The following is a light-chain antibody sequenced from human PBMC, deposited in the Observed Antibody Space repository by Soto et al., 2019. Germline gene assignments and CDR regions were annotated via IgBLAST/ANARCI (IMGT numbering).Light chain of an antibody. V-gene: IGLV2-8*01. CDR1: SSDFGGHNY. Sequence: QSVLPQPPSASGSPGQSVTISCTGTSSDFGGHNYVSWYQQHPGKAPKLLIYEVSKRPSGVPDRFSGSKSGSTASLTVSGLQAEDEADYYCSSYAGNSNYVFGTGTKVTVL. J-gene: IGLJ1*01. CDR3: SSYAGNSNYV. CDR2: EVS.